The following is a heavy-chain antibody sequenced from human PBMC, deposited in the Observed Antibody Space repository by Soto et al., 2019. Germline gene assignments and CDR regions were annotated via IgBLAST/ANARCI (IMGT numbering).Heavy chain of an antibody. CDR1: GFTFSSYG. J-gene: IGHJ4*02. Sequence: QVQLVESGGGVVQPGRSLRLSCAASGFTFSSYGMHWVRQAPGKGLEWVAVIWYDGSNKYYADSVKGRFTISRDNSKNTPYLQMNSLRAEDTAVYYCAREGSEGYCSSTSCSGPLDYWGQGTLVTVSS. V-gene: IGHV3-33*01. D-gene: IGHD2-2*01. CDR3: AREGSEGYCSSTSCSGPLDY. CDR2: IWYDGSNK.